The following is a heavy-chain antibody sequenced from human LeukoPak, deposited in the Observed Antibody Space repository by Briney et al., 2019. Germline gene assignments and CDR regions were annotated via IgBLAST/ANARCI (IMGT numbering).Heavy chain of an antibody. CDR2: IYYSGST. V-gene: IGHV4-59*01. Sequence: SETLSLTCTVSGGSISSYYWSWIRQPPGKGLEWIGYIYYSGSTTYNPSLRSRVTISIDTSKNQFSLKLTSVTAADTAVYYCARRSSGVYCYFDLGGRGPLVTVSS. CDR3: ARRSSGVYCYFDL. CDR1: GGSISSYY. J-gene: IGHJ2*01. D-gene: IGHD6-13*01.